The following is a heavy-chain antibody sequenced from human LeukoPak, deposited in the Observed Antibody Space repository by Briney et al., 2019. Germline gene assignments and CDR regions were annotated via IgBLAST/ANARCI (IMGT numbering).Heavy chain of an antibody. CDR3: ARVLRPDWYFDL. V-gene: IGHV4-61*02. D-gene: IGHD4-17*01. J-gene: IGHJ2*01. Sequence: SQTLSITCTVSGGSISSGSYYWSWIRQPAGKGLEWIGRIYTSGSTNYSPSLKSRVTISVDTSKNQFSLKLSSVTAADTAVYYCARVLRPDWYFDLWGRGTLVTVSS. CDR1: GGSISSGSYY. CDR2: IYTSGST.